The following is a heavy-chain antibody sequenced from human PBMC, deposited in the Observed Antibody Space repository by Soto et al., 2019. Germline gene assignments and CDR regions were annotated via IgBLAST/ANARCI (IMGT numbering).Heavy chain of an antibody. CDR2: ISAYNGNT. D-gene: IGHD3-16*02. CDR3: ARDRRPFWGSYRPSTYYYYYGMDV. J-gene: IGHJ6*02. CDR1: GYTLTSYG. V-gene: IGHV1-18*01. Sequence: ASVKVSCKASGYTLTSYGISWVRQAPGQGLEWMGWISAYNGNTNYAQKLQGRVTMTTDTSTSTAYMELRSLRSDDTAVYYCARDRRPFWGSYRPSTYYYYYGMDVWGQGTTVTVSS.